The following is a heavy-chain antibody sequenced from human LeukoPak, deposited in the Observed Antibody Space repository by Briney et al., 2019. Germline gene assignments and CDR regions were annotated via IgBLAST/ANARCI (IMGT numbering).Heavy chain of an antibody. CDR2: ITSSSNTI. V-gene: IGHV3-48*04. D-gene: IGHD1-26*01. Sequence: GGSLRLSCAASGFTFSSYSMNWVRQAPGKGLEWLSYITSSSNTIFYADSVKGRFTISRDNAESSLYLQMNSLRAKDTAVYYCAREWIVGATTGDYWGQGTLVTVSS. J-gene: IGHJ4*02. CDR3: AREWIVGATTGDY. CDR1: GFTFSSYS.